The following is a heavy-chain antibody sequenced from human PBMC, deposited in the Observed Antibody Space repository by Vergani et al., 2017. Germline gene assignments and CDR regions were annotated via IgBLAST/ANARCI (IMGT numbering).Heavy chain of an antibody. D-gene: IGHD4-17*01. J-gene: IGHJ4*02. V-gene: IGHV3-21*01. CDR1: GFTFSYYN. CDR3: AREFSGNTVKNY. CDR2: ISSSSSYI. Sequence: EVQMVESGGGLVKPGGSLRLFCVASGFTFSYYNMNWVRQAPGKGLEWVSSISSSSSYIYYADSVKGRFTISRDNAKNSLYLQMNSLRAEDTAVYYCAREFSGNTVKNYWGQGTLVTVSS.